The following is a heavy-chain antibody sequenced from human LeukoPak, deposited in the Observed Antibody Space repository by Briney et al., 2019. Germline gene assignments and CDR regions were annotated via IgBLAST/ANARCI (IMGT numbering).Heavy chain of an antibody. D-gene: IGHD2-15*01. CDR1: GFTVSSYY. CDR2: LYSGGNT. Sequence: GGSLRLSRAPSGFTVSSYYMSWVRQAPGEGVECVSGLYSGGNTSYTASVKGRVTLSRDNSKNTLYLQMNILRGEDAGVYYCARVGSFRVYWGQGTLVTVS. J-gene: IGHJ4*02. CDR3: ARVGSFRVY. V-gene: IGHV3-53*01.